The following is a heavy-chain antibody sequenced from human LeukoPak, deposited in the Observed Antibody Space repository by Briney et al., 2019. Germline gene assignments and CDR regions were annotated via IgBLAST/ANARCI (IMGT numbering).Heavy chain of an antibody. Sequence: SETLSLTCTVSGGSLSSYYWSWIRQPAGKGLEWIGRIYTSGSTNYNPSLKSRVTMSVDTSKNQFSLKLSSVTAADTAVYYCARDLGYYYDSSGYYRPPYFDYWGQGTLVTVSS. CDR2: IYTSGST. J-gene: IGHJ4*02. V-gene: IGHV4-4*07. CDR1: GGSLSSYY. CDR3: ARDLGYYYDSSGYYRPPYFDY. D-gene: IGHD3-22*01.